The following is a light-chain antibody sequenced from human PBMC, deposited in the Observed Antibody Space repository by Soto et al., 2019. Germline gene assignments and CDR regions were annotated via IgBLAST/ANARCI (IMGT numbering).Light chain of an antibody. CDR2: EVS. Sequence: QSALTQPPSASGSPGQSVTISCTGTSSDVGGYNAVCCYQQHPGKAPKLMNYEVSKRPSGVPDRFSGSKSGNTASLTVSGLQAEDEADYYCSSFAGINNLVFGGGTKLTVL. V-gene: IGLV2-8*01. CDR3: SSFAGINNLV. J-gene: IGLJ2*01. CDR1: SSDVGGYNA.